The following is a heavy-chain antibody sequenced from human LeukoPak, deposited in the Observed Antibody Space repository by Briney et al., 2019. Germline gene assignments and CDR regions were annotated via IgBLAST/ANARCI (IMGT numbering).Heavy chain of an antibody. CDR3: ARGGGGADDY. D-gene: IGHD3-16*01. CDR2: TNHSGST. CDR1: GGSFSGYY. V-gene: IGHV4-34*01. J-gene: IGHJ4*02. Sequence: SETLSLTCAVYGGSFSGYYWSWIRQPPGKGLEWIGETNHSGSTNYNPSLKSRVTISVDTSKNQFSLKLSSVTAADTAVYYCARGGGGADDYWGQGTLVTVSS.